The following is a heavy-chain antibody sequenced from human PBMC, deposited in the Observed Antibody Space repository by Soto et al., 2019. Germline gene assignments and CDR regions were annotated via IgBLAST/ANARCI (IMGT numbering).Heavy chain of an antibody. CDR3: ARCPLSRGYLFDY. Sequence: QVQLQESGPGLVKPSQTLSLICTVSGGSISSGEYYWSWIRQPPGKGLEWIGYIYYSGITYYIPSLKSRITISVDTSKNQFSLMLSSVTAADTAVYYCARCPLSRGYLFDYWGQGTLVTVSS. V-gene: IGHV4-30-4*01. CDR2: IYYSGIT. D-gene: IGHD3-22*01. CDR1: GGSISSGEYY. J-gene: IGHJ4*02.